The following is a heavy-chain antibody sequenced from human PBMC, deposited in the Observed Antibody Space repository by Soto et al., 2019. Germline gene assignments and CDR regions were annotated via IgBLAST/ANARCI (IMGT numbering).Heavy chain of an antibody. D-gene: IGHD3-3*01. Sequence: GASVKVSCKASGFTFTSSAMQWVRQARGQRLEWIGWIVVGSGNTNYAQKFQERVTITRDMSTSTAYMELSSLRSEDTAVYYCAAVDLKEMNWFDPWGQGTLVTVSS. V-gene: IGHV1-58*02. J-gene: IGHJ5*02. CDR2: IVVGSGNT. CDR3: AAVDLKEMNWFDP. CDR1: GFTFTSSA.